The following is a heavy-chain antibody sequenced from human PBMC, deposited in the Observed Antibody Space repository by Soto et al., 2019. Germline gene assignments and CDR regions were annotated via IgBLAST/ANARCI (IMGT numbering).Heavy chain of an antibody. V-gene: IGHV1-2*04. D-gene: IGHD3-9*01. Sequence: ASVKVSCKASGYTFTGYYMHWVRQAPGQGLEWMGWINPNSGGTNYAQKFQGWVTMTRDTSISTAYMELSRLRSDDTAVYYCARSYYDILTGETKNNYYYYGMDVWGQGTTVTVSS. J-gene: IGHJ6*02. CDR2: INPNSGGT. CDR1: GYTFTGYY. CDR3: ARSYYDILTGETKNNYYYYGMDV.